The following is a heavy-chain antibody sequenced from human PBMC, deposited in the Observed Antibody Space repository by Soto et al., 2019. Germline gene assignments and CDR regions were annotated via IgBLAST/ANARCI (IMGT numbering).Heavy chain of an antibody. J-gene: IGHJ4*02. CDR2: FYYTGTT. D-gene: IGHD2-8*02. Sequence: PSETLSLTCTVSGASPSSGSYYWSWIRQPPGKGLEWIGYFYYTGTTKYNPSLESRVTISADTSKNQFSLNLTSVTAADTAVYYCARISYWVKDYWGQGALVTVSS. CDR3: ARISYWVKDY. CDR1: GASPSSGSYY. V-gene: IGHV4-61*01.